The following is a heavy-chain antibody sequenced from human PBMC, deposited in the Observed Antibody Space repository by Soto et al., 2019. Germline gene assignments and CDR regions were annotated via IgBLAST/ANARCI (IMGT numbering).Heavy chain of an antibody. CDR2: ISGSGGST. CDR1: GFTFSSYA. CDR3: AKELRYYDSSGYQYDY. D-gene: IGHD3-22*01. Sequence: GGSLRLSCAASGFTFSSYAMSWVRQAPGKGLEWVSAISGSGGSTYYADSVKGRFTISRDNSKSTLYLQMNSLRAEDTAVYYCAKELRYYDSSGYQYDYWGQGTLVTVSS. J-gene: IGHJ4*02. V-gene: IGHV3-23*01.